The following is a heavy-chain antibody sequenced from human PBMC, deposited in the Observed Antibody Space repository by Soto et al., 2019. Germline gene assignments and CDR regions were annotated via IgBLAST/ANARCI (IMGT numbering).Heavy chain of an antibody. J-gene: IGHJ4*02. Sequence: GGSLRLSCAASGFTFDDYAMHWVRQAPGKGLEWVSGISWNSGSIGYADSVKGRFTISRDNAKNSLYLQMNSLRAEDTALYYCAKSGDSSGYYYFDYWGQGTLVTVSS. CDR2: ISWNSGSI. D-gene: IGHD3-22*01. CDR1: GFTFDDYA. CDR3: AKSGDSSGYYYFDY. V-gene: IGHV3-9*01.